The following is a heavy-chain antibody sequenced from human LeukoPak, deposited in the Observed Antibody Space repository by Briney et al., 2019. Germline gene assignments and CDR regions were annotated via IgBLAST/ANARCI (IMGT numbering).Heavy chain of an antibody. CDR1: GFTFSSYG. J-gene: IGHJ4*02. CDR3: ARYNTGSVDY. V-gene: IGHV3-33*01. Sequence: GGSLRLSCAASGFTFSSYGMHWFRPAAGKGLEWVAVIWYDGSKKYYADSVKGRFTISRDNSKNTLYLQMDSLRAEDTAVYYCARYNTGSVDYWGQGTLVTVSS. D-gene: IGHD2-8*02. CDR2: IWYDGSKK.